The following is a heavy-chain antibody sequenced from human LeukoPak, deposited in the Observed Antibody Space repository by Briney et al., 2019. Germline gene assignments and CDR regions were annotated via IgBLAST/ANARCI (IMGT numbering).Heavy chain of an antibody. J-gene: IGHJ3*02. CDR2: ISSDSTTV. V-gene: IGHV3-48*02. CDR1: GFTFSSYT. Sequence: PGGSLRLSCAASGFTFSSYTMNWLRQAPGEGLEWVSYISSDSTTVYHADSVRGRFTISRDNAKNSLYLQMNSLRDEDTAVYYCARTFDSWGQGTMVTVPS. CDR3: ARTFDS.